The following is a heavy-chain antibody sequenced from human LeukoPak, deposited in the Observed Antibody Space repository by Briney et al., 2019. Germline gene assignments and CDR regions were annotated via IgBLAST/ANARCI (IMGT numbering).Heavy chain of an antibody. CDR1: GGTFSSYA. V-gene: IGHV1-69*01. CDR3: ARAPSTDPDSSGYLN. J-gene: IGHJ4*02. CDR2: IIPIFGTA. Sequence: ASVKVSCKASGGTFSSYAISWVRQAPGQGLEWMGGIIPIFGTANYAQKFQGRVTITADESTSTAYMELSSLRSEDTAVYYCARAPSTDPDSSGYLNWGQGTLVTVSS. D-gene: IGHD3-22*01.